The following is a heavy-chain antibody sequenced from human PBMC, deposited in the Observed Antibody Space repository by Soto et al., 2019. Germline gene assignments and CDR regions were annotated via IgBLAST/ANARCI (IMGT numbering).Heavy chain of an antibody. J-gene: IGHJ4*02. V-gene: IGHV1-8*01. D-gene: IGHD3-10*01. Sequence: QVQLVQSGAELKKPGASVQVSCKASGYTFSYYDMNWVRQATGQGPEWIGWVNPNNGDTGYAQKFQGRVTLTTDISTTTPYMELTSLRSEDTAIYYCAKVSRKGSAIDFDYWGQGTLITVSS. CDR2: VNPNNGDT. CDR3: AKVSRKGSAIDFDY. CDR1: GYTFSYYD.